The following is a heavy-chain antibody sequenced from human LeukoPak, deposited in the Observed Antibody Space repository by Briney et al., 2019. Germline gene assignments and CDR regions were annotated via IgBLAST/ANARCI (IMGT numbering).Heavy chain of an antibody. CDR3: AKDTYSTSPYYFDY. Sequence: PGGSLRLSCAASGFTFNTYTMNWVRQAPGKGLEWVSYISGSSGIIDYADSVKGRFTISRDNSKNTLYLQMNSLRAEDTAVYYCAKDTYSTSPYYFDYWGQGTLVTVSS. CDR1: GFTFNTYT. J-gene: IGHJ4*02. CDR2: ISGSSGII. D-gene: IGHD1-26*01. V-gene: IGHV3-23*01.